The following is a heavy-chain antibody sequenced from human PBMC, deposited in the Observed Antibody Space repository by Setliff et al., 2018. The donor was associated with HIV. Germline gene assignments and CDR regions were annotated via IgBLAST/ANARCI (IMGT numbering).Heavy chain of an antibody. CDR2: IIPILGIA. J-gene: IGHJ6*03. Sequence: GASVKVSCKASGGTFSDYALSWVRQALGQGLEWMGGIIPILGIANNAQKFQGRVTITADESRSTAYLELSSLRSEDTAVYYCATAGEMATIGYSYYYMGVWGKGTTVTVSS. CDR1: GGTFSDYA. D-gene: IGHD3-10*01. CDR3: ATAGEMATIGYSYYYMGV. V-gene: IGHV1-69*10.